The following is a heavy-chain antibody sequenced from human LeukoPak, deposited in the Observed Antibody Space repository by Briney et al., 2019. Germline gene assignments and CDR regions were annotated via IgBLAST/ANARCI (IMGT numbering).Heavy chain of an antibody. J-gene: IGHJ5*02. CDR3: ARGASVAGIWGNWFDP. V-gene: IGHV1-2*02. Sequence: ASVKVSCKASGYTFTGYYMHWVRQAPGQGLEWMGWINPNSGGTNYAQKFQGRVTMTRDTSTSTVYMELSSLRSEDTAVYYCARGASVAGIWGNWFDPWGQGTLVTVSS. CDR2: INPNSGGT. CDR1: GYTFTGYY. D-gene: IGHD6-19*01.